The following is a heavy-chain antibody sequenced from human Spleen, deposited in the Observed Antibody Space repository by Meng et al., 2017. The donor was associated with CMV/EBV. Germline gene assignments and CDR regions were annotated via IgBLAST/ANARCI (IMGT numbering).Heavy chain of an antibody. CDR3: AKARRGAGFDY. CDR2: ISDSGVNA. CDR1: GFTFSNYG. D-gene: IGHD1-14*01. J-gene: IGHJ4*02. Sequence: GGSLRLSCAASGFTFSNYGMDWVRQAPGKGLEWVSPISDSGVNAYYADSVKGRFTISRDNFKNTVCLQMNSLRAEDAAIYYCAKARRGAGFDYWGQGTLVTVSS. V-gene: IGHV3-23*01.